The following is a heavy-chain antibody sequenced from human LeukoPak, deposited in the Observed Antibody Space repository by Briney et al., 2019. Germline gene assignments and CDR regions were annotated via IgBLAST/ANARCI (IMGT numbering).Heavy chain of an antibody. D-gene: IGHD4-17*01. J-gene: IGHJ6*02. Sequence: PGGSLRLSCAASGFTFSSYAMSWVRQAPGKGLEWVSAISGSGGSTYYADSVKGRFTISRDNSKNTLYLQMNSLRAEDTAVYYCAKAPTTVTISYYYGMDVWGQGTTVTVSS. CDR3: AKAPTTVTISYYYGMDV. V-gene: IGHV3-23*01. CDR2: ISGSGGST. CDR1: GFTFSSYA.